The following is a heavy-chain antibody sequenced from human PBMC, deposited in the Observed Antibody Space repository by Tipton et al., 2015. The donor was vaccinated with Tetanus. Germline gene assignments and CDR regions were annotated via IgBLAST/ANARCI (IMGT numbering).Heavy chain of an antibody. J-gene: IGHJ6*02. CDR1: GFTFSSYA. D-gene: IGHD4-11*01. CDR3: AKDYSNYWGYYYYYGMDV. V-gene: IGHV3-23*01. Sequence: SLRLSCAASGFTFSSYAMSWVRQAPGKGLEWVSVISGSGGSTYYADSVKGRFTISRDNSKNTLFLQMNSLRAEDTALYYCAKDYSNYWGYYYYYGMDVWGQGTTVTVSS. CDR2: ISGSGGST.